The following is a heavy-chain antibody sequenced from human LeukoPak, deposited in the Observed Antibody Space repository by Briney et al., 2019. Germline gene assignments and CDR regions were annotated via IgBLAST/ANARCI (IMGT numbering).Heavy chain of an antibody. Sequence: GESLKISCKGSGYSFTSYWIGWVRQMPGKGLEWMGIIYPGDSDTRYSPSFQGQVTISADKSISTAYLQWSSLKASDTAMYYCARPIAVAGWAFDIWGQGTMVTVSS. CDR1: GYSFTSYW. CDR2: IYPGDSDT. J-gene: IGHJ3*02. V-gene: IGHV5-51*01. D-gene: IGHD6-19*01. CDR3: ARPIAVAGWAFDI.